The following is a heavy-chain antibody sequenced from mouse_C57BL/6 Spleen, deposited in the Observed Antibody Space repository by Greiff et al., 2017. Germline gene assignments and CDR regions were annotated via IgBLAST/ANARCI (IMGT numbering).Heavy chain of an antibody. CDR1: GFTFSSYA. J-gene: IGHJ2*01. CDR2: ISDGGSYT. V-gene: IGHV5-4*01. D-gene: IGHD1-1*01. Sequence: EVKLVESGGGLVKPGGSLKLSCAASGFTFSSYAMSWVRQTPEKRLEWVATISDGGSYTNYPDNVKGRFTISRDNAKNNLYLQMSHLKSEDTAMYYYARDHPPTVVASGGYYFDYWGQGTTLTVSS. CDR3: ARDHPPTVVASGGYYFDY.